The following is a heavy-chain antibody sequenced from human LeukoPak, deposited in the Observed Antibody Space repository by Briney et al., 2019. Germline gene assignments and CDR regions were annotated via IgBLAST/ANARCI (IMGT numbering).Heavy chain of an antibody. D-gene: IGHD3-22*01. CDR1: GGSISSYY. CDR2: IYYSGST. CDR3: ARVRGYYYDSSGYNAFDI. J-gene: IGHJ3*02. V-gene: IGHV4-59*01. Sequence: SETLSLTCTVSGGSISSYYWSWIRQPPGKGLEWIGYIYYSGSTNYNPSLKSRVTISVDTSKNQFSLKLSSVTAADTAVYYCARVRGYYYDSSGYNAFDIWGQGTMVTVFS.